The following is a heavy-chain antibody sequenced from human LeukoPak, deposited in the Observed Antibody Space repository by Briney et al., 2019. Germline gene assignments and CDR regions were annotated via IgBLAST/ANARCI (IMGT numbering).Heavy chain of an antibody. CDR2: IYYSGST. CDR1: GGSVSSGGYY. CDR3: ARDRARGYFDY. J-gene: IGHJ4*02. V-gene: IGHV4-31*03. Sequence: SETLSLTCTVSGGSVSSGGYYWSWIRQHPGKGLEWIGYIYYSGSTYYNPSLKSRVTISVDTSKNQFSLKLSSVTAADTAVYYCARDRARGYFDYWGQGTLVTVSS. D-gene: IGHD3-10*01.